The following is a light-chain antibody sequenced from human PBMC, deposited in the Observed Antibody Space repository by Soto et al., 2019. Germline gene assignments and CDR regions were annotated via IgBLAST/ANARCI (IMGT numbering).Light chain of an antibody. CDR1: QSISTW. Sequence: SPSIPSALEGVRVINTVRASQSISTWLDWYQQQPGKAPKLLIYDASSLETAVPSRFSGSGSGTEFTLTINSLQPDDFATYYCQQYKSYWTFGQGSIVDVK. CDR2: DAS. CDR3: QQYKSYWT. J-gene: IGKJ1*01. V-gene: IGKV1-5*01.